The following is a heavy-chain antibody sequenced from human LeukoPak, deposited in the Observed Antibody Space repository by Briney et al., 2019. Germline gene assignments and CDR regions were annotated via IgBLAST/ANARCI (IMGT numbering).Heavy chain of an antibody. CDR3: AKENYDSSGYYWLYFDY. CDR2: ISGDGGST. CDR1: GFTFDDYA. Sequence: GGSLRLSCAASGFTFDDYAMHWVRQAPGKGLKWVSLISGDGGSTYYADSVKGRFTISRDNSKNSLYLQMNSLRTEDTALYYCAKENYDSSGYYWLYFDYWGQGTLVTVSS. V-gene: IGHV3-43*02. J-gene: IGHJ4*02. D-gene: IGHD3-22*01.